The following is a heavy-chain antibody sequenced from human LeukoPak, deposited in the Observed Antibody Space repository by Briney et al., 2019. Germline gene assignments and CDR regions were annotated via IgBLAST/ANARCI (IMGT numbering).Heavy chain of an antibody. D-gene: IGHD1-26*01. CDR1: GFTFSSYQ. CDR3: ARDTCGSEAG. Sequence: GGSLSLSCASSGFTFSSYQMNWVRQAPGKGLEWVSYISSSGSTIYYADSVKGRFTISRDNAKNSLYLQMNSLRAEGTAVYYCARDTCGSEAGWGQGTLVTVSS. J-gene: IGHJ4*02. CDR2: ISSSGSTI. V-gene: IGHV3-48*03.